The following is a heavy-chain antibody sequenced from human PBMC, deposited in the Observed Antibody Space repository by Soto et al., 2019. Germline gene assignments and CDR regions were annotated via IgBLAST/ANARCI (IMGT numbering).Heavy chain of an antibody. J-gene: IGHJ5*02. D-gene: IGHD2-8*01. V-gene: IGHV4-59*01. CDR3: ARDRSTYGGGGTGEVKENWFDP. CDR2: AYYSGDT. CDR1: GGSISRYY. Sequence: SETLSLTCSVSGGSISRYYWSWIRQPPGKGLEWIGCAYYSGDTGYNPSLQSRVTTAVDTSKNQVSLKLTSVTAADTAVYYGARDRSTYGGGGTGEVKENWFDPWGQGALVTVSS.